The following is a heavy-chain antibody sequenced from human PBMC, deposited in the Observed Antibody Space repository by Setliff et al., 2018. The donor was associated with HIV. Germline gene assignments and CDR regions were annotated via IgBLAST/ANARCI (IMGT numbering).Heavy chain of an antibody. CDR2: INVDGSSI. Sequence: GGSLRLSCAASGFTFTDYWMHWVRQVPGQGLVWVSRINVDGSSISYADSVKGRFTISRDNAKNTLFLQMNSLRVEDTAVYYCARDGAGHRYMDFWGKGTTVTVSS. D-gene: IGHD3-16*01. J-gene: IGHJ6*03. CDR1: GFTFTDYW. V-gene: IGHV3-74*01. CDR3: ARDGAGHRYMDF.